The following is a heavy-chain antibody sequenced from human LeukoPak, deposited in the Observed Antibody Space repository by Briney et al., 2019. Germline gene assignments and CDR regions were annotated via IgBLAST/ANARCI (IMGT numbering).Heavy chain of an antibody. CDR3: AKDGFGGLLWFGESHYGMDV. Sequence: GGSLRLSCAASGFTFSSYSMNWVRQAPGKGLEWVSSISSSSSYIYYADSVKGRFTISRDNAKNSLYLQMNSLRAEDTALYYCAKDGFGGLLWFGESHYGMDVWGQGTTVTVSS. V-gene: IGHV3-21*04. CDR2: ISSSSSYI. CDR1: GFTFSSYS. D-gene: IGHD3-10*01. J-gene: IGHJ6*02.